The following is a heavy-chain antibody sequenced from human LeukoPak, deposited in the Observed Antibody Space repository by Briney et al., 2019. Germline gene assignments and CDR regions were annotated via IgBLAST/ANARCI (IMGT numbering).Heavy chain of an antibody. D-gene: IGHD1-26*01. CDR2: INWNGGST. Sequence: QPGRSLRLSCAASGFTFDDYAMHWVRHAPGKGLEWVSGINWNGGSTGYADSVKGRFTISRDNAKNSLYLQMNSLRAEDTALYYCARDYSYYYYYYMDVWGKGTTVTVSS. V-gene: IGHV3-9*01. CDR3: ARDYSYYYYYYMDV. CDR1: GFTFDDYA. J-gene: IGHJ6*03.